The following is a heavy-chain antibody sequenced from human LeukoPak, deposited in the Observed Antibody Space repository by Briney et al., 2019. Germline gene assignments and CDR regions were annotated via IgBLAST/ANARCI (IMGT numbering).Heavy chain of an antibody. Sequence: ASVKVSCKASGYTFTSYDINWVRQATGQGLEWMGWMNPNSGNTGYAQKFQGRVTMTRNTSISTAYMELSSLRSEDTAVYYCARVPIDMAGEFDPWGQGTLVTVSS. CDR3: ARVPIDMAGEFDP. CDR2: MNPNSGNT. CDR1: GYTFTSYD. V-gene: IGHV1-8*01. J-gene: IGHJ5*02. D-gene: IGHD3-10*01.